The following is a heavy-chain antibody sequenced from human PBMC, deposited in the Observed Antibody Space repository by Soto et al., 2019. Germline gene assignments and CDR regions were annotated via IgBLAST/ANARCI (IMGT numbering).Heavy chain of an antibody. V-gene: IGHV5-51*01. CDR2: IYPGDSDT. CDR1: GYSFTSYW. D-gene: IGHD3-22*01. J-gene: IGHJ4*02. CDR3: ARPRAYYYDSSGYYLAY. Sequence: PGESLKISCKGSGYSFTSYWIGWVRQMPGKGLEWMGIIYPGDSDTRYSPSFQGQVTISADKSISTAYLQWSSLKASDTAMYYCARPRAYYYDSSGYYLAYWGQGTLVTVSS.